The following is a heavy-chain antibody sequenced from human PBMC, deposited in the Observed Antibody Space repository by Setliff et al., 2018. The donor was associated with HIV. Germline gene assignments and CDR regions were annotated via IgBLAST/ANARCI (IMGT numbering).Heavy chain of an antibody. CDR3: AREVILRVYGDYAQYHYYKDV. D-gene: IGHD4-17*01. CDR1: GYSINDGYH. J-gene: IGHJ6*03. Sequence: SETLSLTCLVFGYSINDGYHWGWIRQSPRKGLEWIGSIDNSGRASYNPSRRSRASLSIDTSKNRFSLRLTPVTAADTAVYYCAREVILRVYGDYAQYHYYKDVWGKGTTVTVSS. CDR2: IDNSGRA. V-gene: IGHV4-38-2*02.